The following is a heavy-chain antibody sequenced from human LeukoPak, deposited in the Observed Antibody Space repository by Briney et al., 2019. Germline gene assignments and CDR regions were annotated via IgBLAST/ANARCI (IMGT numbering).Heavy chain of an antibody. CDR1: GYTFTVYY. CDR3: ARGRIWFDP. Sequence: GASVKVSCKSSGYTFTVYYMHWVRQAPGQGLEWMAWINPNNGGTNYAQKFQGRVTMTRDTSISTAYMELSRLRSDDTAVYYCARGRIWFDPWGQGTLVTVSS. CDR2: INPNNGGT. V-gene: IGHV1-2*02. J-gene: IGHJ5*02.